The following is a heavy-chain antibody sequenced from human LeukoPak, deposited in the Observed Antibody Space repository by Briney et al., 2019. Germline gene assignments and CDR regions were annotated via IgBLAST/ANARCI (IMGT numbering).Heavy chain of an antibody. CDR3: ARNMVRGVKAGNWFDP. CDR2: IWYGGSNK. D-gene: IGHD3-10*01. J-gene: IGHJ5*02. Sequence: PGGSLRLSCAASGFTFSSYGMHWVRQAPGKGLEWVAVIWYGGSNKYYADSVKGRFTISRDNSKNTLYLQMNSLRAEDTAVYYCARNMVRGVKAGNWFDPWGQGTLVTVSS. CDR1: GFTFSSYG. V-gene: IGHV3-33*01.